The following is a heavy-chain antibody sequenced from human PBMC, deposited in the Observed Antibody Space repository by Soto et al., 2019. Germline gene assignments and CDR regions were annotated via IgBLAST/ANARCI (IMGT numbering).Heavy chain of an antibody. Sequence: SETLSLTCAVYGGSFSGYYWSWIRQPPGKGLEWIGEINHSGSTNYNPSLKSRVTISVDTSKNQFSLKLSSVTAADTAVYYCARDKFWSGYYIYYMDVWGKGTTVTVSS. J-gene: IGHJ6*03. CDR3: ARDKFWSGYYIYYMDV. CDR2: INHSGST. D-gene: IGHD3-3*01. CDR1: GGSFSGYY. V-gene: IGHV4-34*01.